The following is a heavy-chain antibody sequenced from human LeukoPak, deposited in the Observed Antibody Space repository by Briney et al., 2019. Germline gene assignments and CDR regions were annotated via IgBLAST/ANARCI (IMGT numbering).Heavy chain of an antibody. CDR2: IKDDGSEK. V-gene: IGHV3-7*01. D-gene: IGHD6-13*01. CDR1: GFTFSGYW. CDR3: APLNWVYPDGFDI. J-gene: IGHJ3*02. Sequence: GGSLRLSCAASGFTFSGYWMSWVRQAPGKGLEWVASIKDDGSEKYYMDSVKGRLTISRDNAKDSMSLQMNSLRAEDTAVYYCAPLNWVYPDGFDIWGQGTMVTVSS.